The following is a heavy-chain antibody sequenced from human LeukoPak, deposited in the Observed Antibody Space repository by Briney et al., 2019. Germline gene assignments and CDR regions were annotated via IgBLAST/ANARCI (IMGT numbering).Heavy chain of an antibody. CDR1: GYTFTSYD. D-gene: IGHD3-10*01. V-gene: IGHV1-8*02. J-gene: IGHJ6*02. CDR3: ARGSGYYYGMDV. CDR2: MNPNSGNT. Sequence: EASVKVSCKASGYTFTSYDINWVRQATGQGLEWMGWMNPNSGNTGYAQKFQGRVTMTRNTSISTAYMELSSLRSEDTAVYYCARGSGYYYGMDVWGQGTTVTVSS.